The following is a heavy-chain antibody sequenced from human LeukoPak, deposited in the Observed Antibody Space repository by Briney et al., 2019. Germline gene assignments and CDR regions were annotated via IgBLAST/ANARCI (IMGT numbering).Heavy chain of an antibody. D-gene: IGHD4-17*01. V-gene: IGHV1-69*04. CDR1: GGTFSSYA. CDR3: ARAGYGDAATYYYYYGMDV. J-gene: IGHJ6*02. CDR2: IIPILGIA. Sequence: ASVKVSCKASGGTFSSYAISWVRQAPGQGLEWMGRIIPILGIANYAQKFQGRVTITADKSTSTAYMELSSLRSEDMAVYYCARAGYGDAATYYYYYGMDVWGQGTTVTVSS.